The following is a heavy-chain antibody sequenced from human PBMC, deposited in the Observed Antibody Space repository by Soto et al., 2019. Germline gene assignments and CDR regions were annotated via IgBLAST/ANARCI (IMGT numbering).Heavy chain of an antibody. CDR2: ISSDGSDK. J-gene: IGHJ6*02. Sequence: QVQLVESGGGVVQPGRSLRLSCAASGFSLSSYAMHWVRQAPGKGLEWVAVISSDGSDKHYADSVKGRVTISRDNSKNTLYLQMYSLRTEDTAVYYCPRAPASPSLRLREFYSGLHVWGQGNTVTVSS. CDR1: GFSLSSYA. D-gene: IGHD6-25*01. CDR3: PRAPASPSLRLREFYSGLHV. V-gene: IGHV3-30-3*01.